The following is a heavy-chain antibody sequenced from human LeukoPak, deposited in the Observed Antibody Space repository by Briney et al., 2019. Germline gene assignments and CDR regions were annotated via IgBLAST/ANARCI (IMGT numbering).Heavy chain of an antibody. V-gene: IGHV3-7*01. D-gene: IGHD3-16*01. CDR2: MNQDGSEK. CDR3: ATYTHWVAGDV. Sequence: GGSLRLSCAASGFTFSDSWMSWVRQAPGKGLEWVANMNQDGSEKDYVDSVKGRLTISRDNARNSLYLQMGSLRAEDTAVYYCATYTHWVAGDVWGQGTTVTVSS. CDR1: GFTFSDSW. J-gene: IGHJ6*02.